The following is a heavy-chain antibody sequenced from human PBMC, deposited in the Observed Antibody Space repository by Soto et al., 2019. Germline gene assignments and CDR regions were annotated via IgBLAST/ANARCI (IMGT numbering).Heavy chain of an antibody. CDR3: ALWVLEWFPHSFDY. D-gene: IGHD3-3*01. CDR1: GFDVSVNY. V-gene: IGHV3-66*01. Sequence: GGSLRLSCAASGFDVSVNYMSWVRQAPGKGLEWVSIIYSGGTTDYADSVKGRFTISRDNSKNTMYLQMNSLRAEDTAVYYCALWVLEWFPHSFDYWGQGTLVTVSS. CDR2: IYSGGTT. J-gene: IGHJ4*02.